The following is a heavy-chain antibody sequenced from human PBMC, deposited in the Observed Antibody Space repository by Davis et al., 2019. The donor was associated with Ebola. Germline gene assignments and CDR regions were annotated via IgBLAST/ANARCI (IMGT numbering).Heavy chain of an antibody. CDR3: ARDLRYDSSGHDYYFYMDV. Sequence: PSETLSLTCTVSGGSISRDGSYWSWIRPHPGKGLEWIGYIYYSGSTSYNPSLKSRVTISLDTSKNHFSLNLRSVTAADTAVYYCARDLRYDSSGHDYYFYMDVWGKGTTVTVSS. CDR1: GGSISRDGSY. D-gene: IGHD3-22*01. J-gene: IGHJ6*03. CDR2: IYYSGST. V-gene: IGHV4-31*03.